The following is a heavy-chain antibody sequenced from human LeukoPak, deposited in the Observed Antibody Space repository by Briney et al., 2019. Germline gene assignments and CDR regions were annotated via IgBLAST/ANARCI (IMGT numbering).Heavy chain of an antibody. CDR2: IIPILGIA. D-gene: IGHD6-13*01. Sequence: VASVKVSCKASGGTFSSYAISWVRQAPGQGLEWMGRIIPILGIANYAQKFQGRVTITADKSTSTAYMELSSLRSEDTAVYYCARAPWYSSSWRGGFDYWGQGTLVTVSS. V-gene: IGHV1-69*04. J-gene: IGHJ4*02. CDR3: ARAPWYSSSWRGGFDY. CDR1: GGTFSSYA.